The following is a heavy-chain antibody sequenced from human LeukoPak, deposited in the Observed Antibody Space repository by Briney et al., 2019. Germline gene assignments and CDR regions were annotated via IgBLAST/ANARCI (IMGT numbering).Heavy chain of an antibody. D-gene: IGHD6-13*01. J-gene: IGHJ4*02. CDR3: ARDLARRGAAFDY. CDR1: GFTFSSYS. V-gene: IGHV3-21*01. Sequence: GGSLRLSCSASGFTFSSYSMNWVRQAPGKGLEWVSSISSSSSYIYYADSVKGRFTISRDNAKNSLYLQMNSLRAEDTAVYYCARDLARRGAAFDYWGQGTLVTVSS. CDR2: ISSSSSYI.